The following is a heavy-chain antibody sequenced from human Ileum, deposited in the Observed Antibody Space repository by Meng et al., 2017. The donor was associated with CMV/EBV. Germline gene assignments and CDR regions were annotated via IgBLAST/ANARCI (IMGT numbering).Heavy chain of an antibody. CDR3: ARWGGQWVAPSGFDY. Sequence: SETLSLTCTVSGFSVSSNYYWGWIRQSPGKGLEWIGSVYHSGSTYYNSFLKSRVIISLDTSKNDFSLNLKYVTAGDTATYYCARWGGQWVAPSGFDYWGRGVLVTVSS. J-gene: IGHJ4*02. CDR2: VYHSGST. D-gene: IGHD1-26*01. V-gene: IGHV4-38-2*02. CDR1: GFSVSSNYY.